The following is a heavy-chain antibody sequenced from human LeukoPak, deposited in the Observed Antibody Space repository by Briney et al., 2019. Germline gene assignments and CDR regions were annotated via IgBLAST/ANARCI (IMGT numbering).Heavy chain of an antibody. Sequence: GGSLRLSXAASGFTFSSYWMRWVRQAPGKGLEWVASIKKDESERYYVDSVKGRFTISRDNDKNSLYLQMNSLRAEDTAVYYCAREVLRDSSWFFDFSGQGTLVTVSS. CDR2: IKKDESER. CDR3: AREVLRDSSWFFDF. J-gene: IGHJ4*02. D-gene: IGHD6-13*01. V-gene: IGHV3-7*01. CDR1: GFTFSSYW.